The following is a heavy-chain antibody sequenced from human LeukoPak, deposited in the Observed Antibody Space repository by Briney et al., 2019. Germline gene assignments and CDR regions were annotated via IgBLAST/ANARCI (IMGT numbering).Heavy chain of an antibody. J-gene: IGHJ4*02. CDR2: ISSSSSYI. D-gene: IGHD3-3*01. CDR1: GFTFSSYS. V-gene: IGHV3-21*01. CDR3: ARDLNFWSGYYTAIYYFGY. Sequence: GGSLRLSCAASGFTFSSYSMNWVRQAPGKGLEWVSSISSSSSYIYYADSVKGRFTISRDNAKNSLYLQMNSLRAEDTAVYYCARDLNFWSGYYTAIYYFGYWGQGTLVTVSS.